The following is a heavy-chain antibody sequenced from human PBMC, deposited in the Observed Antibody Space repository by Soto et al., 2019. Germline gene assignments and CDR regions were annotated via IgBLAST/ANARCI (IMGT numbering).Heavy chain of an antibody. J-gene: IGHJ4*02. Sequence: HPGGSLRLSCAASGLTFSDYWMSWVRQAPGKGLEWVANIKQDGSEKYYVDSVKGRFTISRDNAKKSLYLQMNSLRAEDTAIYYCTRVYGMAGPDYWGQGTLVTVSS. CDR3: TRVYGMAGPDY. D-gene: IGHD6-19*01. CDR1: GLTFSDYW. V-gene: IGHV3-7*03. CDR2: IKQDGSEK.